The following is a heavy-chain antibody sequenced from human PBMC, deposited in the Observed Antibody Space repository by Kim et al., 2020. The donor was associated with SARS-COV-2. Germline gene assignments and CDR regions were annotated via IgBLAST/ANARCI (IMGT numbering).Heavy chain of an antibody. CDR2: ISGDGATT. J-gene: IGHJ6*03. CDR3: PKNARSGPPDYYYMDV. CDR1: GFTFDDYA. Sequence: GGSLRLSCAASGFTFDDYAMHWVRQAPGKGLEWVSLISGDGATTYYADSVKGRFTISRDNSKNSLYLQMNSLRTEDTALYYCPKNARSGPPDYYYMDVWAKGPRSPSP. D-gene: IGHD6-19*01. V-gene: IGHV3-43*02.